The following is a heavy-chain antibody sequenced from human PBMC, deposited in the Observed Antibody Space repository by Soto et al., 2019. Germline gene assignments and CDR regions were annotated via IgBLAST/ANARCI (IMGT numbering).Heavy chain of an antibody. D-gene: IGHD6-13*01. CDR2: IYYSGST. CDR3: ARVSDYSRWFGP. Sequence: EILSVAWILSGGCMSSYYWSWIRQPPGKGLEWIGYIYYSGSTNYNPSLKSRVTISVDTSKNQFSLKLSSVTAADTAVYYCARVSDYSRWFGPWGQGTVVTVSS. CDR1: GGCMSSYY. V-gene: IGHV4-59*01. J-gene: IGHJ5*02.